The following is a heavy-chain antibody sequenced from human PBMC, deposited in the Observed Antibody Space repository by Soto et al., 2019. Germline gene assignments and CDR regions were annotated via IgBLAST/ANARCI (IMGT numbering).Heavy chain of an antibody. V-gene: IGHV4-39*01. CDR3: ARIVGIRNSIGQRYYFDY. D-gene: IGHD6-19*01. CDR2: IYYSGST. CDR1: GGSVSSTSYY. J-gene: IGHJ4*02. Sequence: QLQLQESGPGLVKPSETLSLTCTVSGGSVSSTSYYWGWIRQPPGKGLEWIGSIYYSGSTYYNPSLKSRVTISVDTSKNQFSLKLSSVTAADMAVYYCARIVGIRNSIGQRYYFDYWGQGTLVTVSS.